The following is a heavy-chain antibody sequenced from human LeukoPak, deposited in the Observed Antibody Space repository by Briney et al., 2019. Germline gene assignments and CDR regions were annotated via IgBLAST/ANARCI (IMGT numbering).Heavy chain of an antibody. J-gene: IGHJ4*02. D-gene: IGHD3-10*01. CDR1: GYTITDYY. Sequence: ASVKVSFKASGYTITDYYIHWVRQAPGQGLEWMGWINPNSGGTNYAQKFEGRVTMTTDTSINTGYVELSSLTSDDTAVYFCARAHYLRHYFFDYWGQGTLVTVSS. CDR2: INPNSGGT. CDR3: ARAHYLRHYFFDY. V-gene: IGHV1-2*02.